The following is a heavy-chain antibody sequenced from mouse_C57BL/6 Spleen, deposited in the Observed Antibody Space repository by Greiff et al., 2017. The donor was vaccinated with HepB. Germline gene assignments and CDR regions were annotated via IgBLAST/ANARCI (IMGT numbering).Heavy chain of an antibody. CDR2: INPSTGGT. V-gene: IGHV1-42*01. Sequence: VQLKESGPELVKPGASVKISCKASGYSFTGYYMNWVKQSPEKSLEWIGEINPSTGGTTYNQKFKAKATLTVDKSSSTAYMQLKSLTSEDSAVYYCARRGSSPWYFDVWGTGTTVTVSS. D-gene: IGHD1-1*01. J-gene: IGHJ1*03. CDR1: GYSFTGYY. CDR3: ARRGSSPWYFDV.